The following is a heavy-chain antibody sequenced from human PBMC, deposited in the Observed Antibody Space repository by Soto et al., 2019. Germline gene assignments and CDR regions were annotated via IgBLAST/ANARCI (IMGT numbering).Heavy chain of an antibody. CDR2: ISAHNGNT. V-gene: IGHV1-18*01. CDR3: ARGRYGDY. CDR1: GYAFTTYG. Sequence: QVHLVQSGAEVKKPGASVKVSCKGSGYAFTTYGITWVRQAPGQGLEWMGWISAHNGNTNYAQKLQGRVTVTRDTSTCTAYMELRSLRSDDTAVYYCARGRYGDYWGQGPLVTVSS. J-gene: IGHJ4*02. D-gene: IGHD1-1*01.